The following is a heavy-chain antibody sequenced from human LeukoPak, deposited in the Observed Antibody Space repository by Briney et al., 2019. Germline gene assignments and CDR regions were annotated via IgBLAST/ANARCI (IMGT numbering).Heavy chain of an antibody. Sequence: SETLSLTCAVYGGSFSGYYWSWIRQPPGKGLEWIGEINHSGSTNYNPSLKSRVTISVDTSKNQFSLKLSSVTAADTAVYYCARGLVRGAYYPYYYYGMDVWGQGTTVTVTS. V-gene: IGHV4-34*01. CDR2: INHSGST. CDR1: GGSFSGYY. J-gene: IGHJ6*02. CDR3: ARGLVRGAYYPYYYYGMDV. D-gene: IGHD3-10*01.